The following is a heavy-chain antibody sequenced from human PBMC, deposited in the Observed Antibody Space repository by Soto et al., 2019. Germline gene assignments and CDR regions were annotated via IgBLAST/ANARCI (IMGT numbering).Heavy chain of an antibody. Sequence: PSEILSLTLTVSGGSFSSDTHYWSCIRQPPGKRLEWIGFIYSIGSNNSNPSLKSRVTMSVDTSKTQFSLKLRSVIVADTAVYHCARFVCACSGTTCYTRADVWGQGTTVTVSS. J-gene: IGHJ6*02. D-gene: IGHD2-2*02. V-gene: IGHV4-61*01. CDR2: IYSIGSN. CDR3: ARFVCACSGTTCYTRADV. CDR1: GGSFSSDTHY.